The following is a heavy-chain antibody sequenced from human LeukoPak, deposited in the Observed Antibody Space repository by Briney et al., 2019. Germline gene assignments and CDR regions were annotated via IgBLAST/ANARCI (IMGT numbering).Heavy chain of an antibody. D-gene: IGHD3-3*01. J-gene: IGHJ4*02. CDR1: GFTFSSYA. CDR2: ISSNGGST. V-gene: IGHV3-64*01. CDR3: ARDGGYDFWSGYYIGHYFDY. Sequence: PGGSLRLSCAASGFTFSSYAMHWVRQAPGKGLGYVSAISSNGGSTYYANSVKGRFTISRDNSKNTLYLQMGSLRAEDMAVYYCARDGGYDFWSGYYIGHYFDYWGQGTLVTVSS.